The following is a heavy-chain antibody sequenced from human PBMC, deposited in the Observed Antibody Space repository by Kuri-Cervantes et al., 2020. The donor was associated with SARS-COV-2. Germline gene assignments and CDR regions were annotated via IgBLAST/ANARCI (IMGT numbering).Heavy chain of an antibody. J-gene: IGHJ4*02. Sequence: GESLKISCAASGFTFSSYSMNWVRQAPGKGLEWVSSISSSSSYIYYADSVKGRFTISRDNAKNSLYLQMNSLRAEDTAVYYCTRAEGPHLGYCSGGSCPPFDYWGQGTLVTVSS. CDR2: ISSSSSYI. CDR3: TRAEGPHLGYCSGGSCPPFDY. D-gene: IGHD2-15*01. CDR1: GFTFSSYS. V-gene: IGHV3-21*04.